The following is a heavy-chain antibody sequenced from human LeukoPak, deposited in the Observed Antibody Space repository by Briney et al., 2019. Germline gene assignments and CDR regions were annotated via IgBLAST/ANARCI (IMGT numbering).Heavy chain of an antibody. CDR3: ARVSSPDYYDSSGPGWYYYYMDV. D-gene: IGHD3-22*01. J-gene: IGHJ6*03. V-gene: IGHV4-39*07. CDR1: GGSISSSSYY. CDR2: IYYSGST. Sequence: PSETLSLTCTVSGGSISSSSYYWGWIRQPPGKGLEWIGSIYYSGSTYYNPSLKSRVTISVDTSKNQFSLKLSSVTAADTAVYYCARVSSPDYYDSSGPGWYYYYMDVWGKGTTVTVSS.